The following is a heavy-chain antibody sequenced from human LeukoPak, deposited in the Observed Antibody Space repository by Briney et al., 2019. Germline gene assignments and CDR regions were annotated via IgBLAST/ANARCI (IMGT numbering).Heavy chain of an antibody. D-gene: IGHD3-10*01. CDR2: IIPIFGTA. CDR3: ANRNDGSGSKSWFDP. V-gene: IGHV1-69*13. CDR1: GGTFSSYA. J-gene: IGHJ5*02. Sequence: SVKVSCKASGGTFSSYAISWVRQAPGQGLEWMGGIIPIFGTANYAQKFQGRVTITADESTSTAYMELSSLRSEDTAVYYCANRNDGSGSKSWFDPWGQGTLVTVSS.